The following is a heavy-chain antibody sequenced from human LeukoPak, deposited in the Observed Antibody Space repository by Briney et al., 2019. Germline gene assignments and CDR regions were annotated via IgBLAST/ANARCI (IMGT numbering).Heavy chain of an antibody. CDR2: IIPIFGTA. CDR1: VGTFSSYA. J-gene: IGHJ6*04. D-gene: IGHD3-16*01. Sequence: SVKVSCKSSVGTFSSYAISWLRQAPGQGLEWMGGIIPIFGTANYAQKFQGRVTITADESTSTAYMELSSLRSEDTAVYYCARGTRVGNLDYYGMDVWGKGTTVTVSS. V-gene: IGHV1-69*01. CDR3: ARGTRVGNLDYYGMDV.